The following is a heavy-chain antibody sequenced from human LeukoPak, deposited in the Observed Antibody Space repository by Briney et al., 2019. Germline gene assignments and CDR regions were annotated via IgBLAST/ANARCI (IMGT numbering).Heavy chain of an antibody. J-gene: IGHJ6*03. V-gene: IGHV4-61*02. CDR2: IYTSGST. Sequence: SQTLSLTCTVSGGSISSGSYYWSWIRQPAGKGLEWIGRIYTSGSTNYNPSLKSRVTISVDTSKNQFSLKLSSVTAADTPVYYCAREGPYYYYYMDVWGKGTTVTVSS. CDR3: AREGPYYYYYMDV. CDR1: GGSISSGSYY.